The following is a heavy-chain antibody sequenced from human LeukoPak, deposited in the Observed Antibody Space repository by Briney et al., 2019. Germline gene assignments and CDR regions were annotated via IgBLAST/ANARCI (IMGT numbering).Heavy chain of an antibody. CDR3: AKGMIAVAGRGGRYYFDY. D-gene: IGHD6-19*01. CDR2: ISGSGGST. J-gene: IGHJ4*02. Sequence: GGSLRLSCAASGFTFSSYAMSWVRQAPGKGLEWVSTISGSGGSTYYADSVKGRFTISRDNSKNTLYLQMNSLRAEDTAVYYCAKGMIAVAGRGGRYYFDYWGQGTLVTVSS. V-gene: IGHV3-23*01. CDR1: GFTFSSYA.